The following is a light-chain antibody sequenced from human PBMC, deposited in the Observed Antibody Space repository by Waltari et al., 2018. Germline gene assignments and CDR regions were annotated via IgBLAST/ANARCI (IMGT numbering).Light chain of an antibody. V-gene: IGLV2-23*01. CDR1: GGDFGTYYL. Sequence: QSALTQPASVSGSPGQSITVSCTGTGGDFGTYYLVSWYQQHPPKAPKLILYEGNKRPSGVSRRFSGSRSGHTASLTISGLQAEDEGDYYCCSYAGGETWVFGGGTKVTVL. CDR3: CSYAGGETWV. J-gene: IGLJ3*02. CDR2: EGN.